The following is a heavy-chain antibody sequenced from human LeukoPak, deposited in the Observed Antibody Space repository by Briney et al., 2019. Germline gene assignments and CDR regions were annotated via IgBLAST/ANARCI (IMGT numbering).Heavy chain of an antibody. D-gene: IGHD6-19*01. J-gene: IGHJ5*02. CDR1: GFTFSSYA. Sequence: GGSLRLSCAASGFTFSSYAMNWVRQAPGKGLEWVSDISGSGSSTSYADSVKGRFTISRDNAKNSLYLQMNRLRDEDTAVYYCARPRGRSGRDNWFDPWGQGTLVTVSS. CDR3: ARPRGRSGRDNWFDP. V-gene: IGHV3-23*01. CDR2: ISGSGSST.